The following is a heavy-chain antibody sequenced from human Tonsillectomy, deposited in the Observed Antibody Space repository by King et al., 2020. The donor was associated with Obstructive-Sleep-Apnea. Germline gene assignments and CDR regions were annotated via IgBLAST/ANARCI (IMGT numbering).Heavy chain of an antibody. D-gene: IGHD6-13*01. V-gene: IGHV4-31*03. J-gene: IGHJ4*02. CDR2: IYYTGSF. Sequence: VQLQESGPGLVKPSQTLSLTCTVSGGSISSGGYYWTWIRQHPGKGLLWMGHIYYTGSFYYNPSLKSRVSISVDTSKNQFSLRLSSVTAADTAVYYCARDSGFDSSSWLDYWGQGILVTVSS. CDR3: ARDSGFDSSSWLDY. CDR1: GGSISSGGYY.